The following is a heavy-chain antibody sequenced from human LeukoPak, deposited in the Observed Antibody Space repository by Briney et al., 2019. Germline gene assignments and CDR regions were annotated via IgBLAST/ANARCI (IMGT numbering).Heavy chain of an antibody. J-gene: IGHJ4*02. CDR1: GGSFSDNY. CDR2: INHSGST. CDR3: ARGRLRAVAGTANYFDY. D-gene: IGHD6-19*01. Sequence: PSETLSLTCAVYGGSFSDNYWNWIRQPPGKGLEWIGEINHSGSTNYNPSLKSRVTISVDTSKNQFSLKLSSVTAADTAVYYCARGRLRAVAGTANYFDYWGQGTLVTVSS. V-gene: IGHV4-34*01.